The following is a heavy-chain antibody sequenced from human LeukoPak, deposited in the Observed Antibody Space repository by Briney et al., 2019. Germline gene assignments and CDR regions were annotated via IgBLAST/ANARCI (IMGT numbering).Heavy chain of an antibody. V-gene: IGHV4-61*01. CDR3: ARDWGYGSGSYYVDY. Sequence: PSETLSLTCTVSGGSVSSGNYYWSWIRQPPGKGLEWIGYIYYSGSTNYNPSLKSRVTMSVDTSKNQFSLKLTSVTAADTAVYYCARDWGYGSGSYYVDYWGQGTLVTVSS. D-gene: IGHD3-10*01. J-gene: IGHJ4*02. CDR1: GGSVSSGNYY. CDR2: IYYSGST.